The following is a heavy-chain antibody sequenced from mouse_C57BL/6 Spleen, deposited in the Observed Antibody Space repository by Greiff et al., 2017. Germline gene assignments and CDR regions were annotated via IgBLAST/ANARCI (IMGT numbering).Heavy chain of an antibody. Sequence: QVQLQQSGAELAKPGASVKLSCKASGYTFTSYWMHWVKQRPGQGLEWIGYINPSSGYTKYNQKFKDKDTLTADKSSSTAYMQLSSLTYEDSAVYYCAPNWDWFAYWGQGTLVTVSA. V-gene: IGHV1-7*01. J-gene: IGHJ3*01. CDR1: GYTFTSYW. CDR2: INPSSGYT. D-gene: IGHD4-1*01. CDR3: APNWDWFAY.